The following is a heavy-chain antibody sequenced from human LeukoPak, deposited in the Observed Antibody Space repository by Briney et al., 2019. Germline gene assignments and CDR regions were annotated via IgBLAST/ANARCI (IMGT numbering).Heavy chain of an antibody. CDR2: ISYDGSNK. J-gene: IGHJ4*02. CDR3: ARDSGGRATEYYFDY. CDR1: GFTFSSYA. V-gene: IGHV3-30*04. D-gene: IGHD1-26*01. Sequence: GRSLRLSCAASGFTFSSYAMHWVRQAPGKGLEWAAVISYDGSNKYYADSVKGRFTTSRDNSKNTLYLQMNSLRAEDTAVYYCARDSGGRATEYYFDYWGQGTLVTVSS.